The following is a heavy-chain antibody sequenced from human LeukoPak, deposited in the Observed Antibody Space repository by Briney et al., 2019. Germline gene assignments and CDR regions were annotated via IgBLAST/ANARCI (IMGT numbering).Heavy chain of an antibody. J-gene: IGHJ6*03. Sequence: SETLSLTCSLSGVSTGSQNFYWAWIRQPPGRGLEWIGNIYHTGSAYYSAALKSRVTISIDTSKDNFSLRLTSLTAEDTAVYYWARLRDYGNLFFYFYMDVWGKGATVTVSS. CDR3: ARLRDYGNLFFYFYMDV. V-gene: IGHV4-39*02. CDR2: IYHTGSA. D-gene: IGHD4-17*01. CDR1: GVSTGSQNFY.